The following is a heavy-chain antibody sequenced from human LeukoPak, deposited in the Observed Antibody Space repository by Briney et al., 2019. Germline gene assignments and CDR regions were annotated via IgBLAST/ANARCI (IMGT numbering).Heavy chain of an antibody. D-gene: IGHD5-18*01. V-gene: IGHV1-24*01. CDR3: ATGSLVYSYGFDSWEPDNP. Sequence: ASVKVSCKVSGYILTELSMHWVRQAPGKGLEWMGGFDPEDGETIYAQKFQGRVTMTEDTSTDTAYMELSSLRSEETAVYYCATGSLVYSYGFDSWEPDNPWGQGTLVTVSS. CDR2: FDPEDGET. CDR1: GYILTELS. J-gene: IGHJ5*02.